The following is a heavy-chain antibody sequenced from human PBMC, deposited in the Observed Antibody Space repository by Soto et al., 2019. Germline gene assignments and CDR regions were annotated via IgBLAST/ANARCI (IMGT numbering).Heavy chain of an antibody. D-gene: IGHD3-22*01. J-gene: IGHJ6*02. V-gene: IGHV3-23*01. Sequence: GGALRLSCVASGFTFGSRAMSWVRQAPGGGLEWGSTITDTGGDTKYADSVRGRFTISRDNSKNTLYLQMNSLRAEATAVYYCARDYYDSSGYYRPDYYYYGMDVWGQGTTVTVSS. CDR1: GFTFGSRA. CDR2: ITDTGGDT. CDR3: ARDYYDSSGYYRPDYYYYGMDV.